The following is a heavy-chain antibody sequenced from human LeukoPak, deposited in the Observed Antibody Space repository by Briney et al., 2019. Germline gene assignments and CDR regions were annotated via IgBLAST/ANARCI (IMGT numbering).Heavy chain of an antibody. CDR2: ISRDSGTT. Sequence: VQPGGSLRLSCAASGFTFSLSHMNWVRQAPGKGLEWISYISRDSGTTYYADSVKGRFTISRDNAKKSLYLQMNSLKAEDTAVYYCTRNYFNGTGNYSGRNSWGQGSLVTVSS. V-gene: IGHV3-48*04. CDR3: TRNYFNGTGNYSGRNS. J-gene: IGHJ4*02. D-gene: IGHD5-24*01. CDR1: GFTFSLSH.